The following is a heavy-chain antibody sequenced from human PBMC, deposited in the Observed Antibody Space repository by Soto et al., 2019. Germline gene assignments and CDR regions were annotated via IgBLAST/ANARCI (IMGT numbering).Heavy chain of an antibody. CDR1: GGSISSYY. V-gene: IGHV4-59*01. CDR2: IYYSGST. CDR3: ARDSPASSSWGYYYHGMDV. Sequence: PSETLSLTCTVSGGSISSYYWSWIRQPPGKGLEWIGYIYYSGSTNYNPSLKSRVTISVDTSKNQFSLKLSSVTAADTAVYYCARDSPASSSWGYYYHGMDVWGQGTTVTVSS. D-gene: IGHD6-13*01. J-gene: IGHJ6*02.